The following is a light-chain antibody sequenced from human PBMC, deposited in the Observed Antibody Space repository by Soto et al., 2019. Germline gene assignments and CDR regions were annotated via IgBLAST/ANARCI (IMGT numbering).Light chain of an antibody. CDR3: QQYDSSIG. CDR1: QSVLFHSTNKNY. CDR2: WAS. V-gene: IGKV4-1*01. J-gene: IGKJ5*01. Sequence: DIVMTQSPDSLAVSLGERASINCKSSQSVLFHSTNKNYLAWYQQKPGQPPKLLIYWASTRESGVSDRFSGSGSGTDFTLTISNLQAEDVAVYYCQQYDSSIGFGQGTRLEIK.